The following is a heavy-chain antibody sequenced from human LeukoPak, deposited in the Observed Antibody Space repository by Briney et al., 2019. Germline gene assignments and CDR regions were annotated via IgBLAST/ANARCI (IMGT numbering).Heavy chain of an antibody. V-gene: IGHV1-8*01. Sequence: ASVKVSCKASGYTGTSYDINWVRQAPGQGVGWRGWVNSNRGNTGNAQKFQSRVTMTRYTSISTGYMELSTLRSEHTAVYFCARGADGRDVWGQGRSVTVYS. CDR2: VNSNRGNT. CDR3: ARGADGRDV. CDR1: GYTGTSYD. J-gene: IGHJ6*01.